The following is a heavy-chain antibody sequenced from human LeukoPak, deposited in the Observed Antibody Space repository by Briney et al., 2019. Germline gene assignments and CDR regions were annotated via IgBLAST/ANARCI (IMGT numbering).Heavy chain of an antibody. CDR2: ISSSSSTI. D-gene: IGHD1-20*01. J-gene: IGHJ4*02. CDR3: ARGYNWNLNY. V-gene: IGHV3-48*01. CDR1: GFTFSSYS. Sequence: GGSLRLSCAASGFTFSSYSMSWVRQAPGKGLEWVSYISSSSSTIYYADSVKGRFTISRDNAKNSLYLQMNSLRAEDTAVFYCARGYNWNLNYWGQGTLVTVSS.